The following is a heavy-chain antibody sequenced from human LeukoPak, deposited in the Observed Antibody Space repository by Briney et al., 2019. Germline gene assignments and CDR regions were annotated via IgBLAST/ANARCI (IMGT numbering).Heavy chain of an antibody. CDR1: GFTFSSYA. Sequence: GRSLRLSCAASGFTFSSYAMHWVRQAPGKGLEWVAVISYDGSNKYYADSVKGRFTISRDNSKNTLYLQMNSLRAEDTAVYYCARGGWFGELLYESGDYWGQGTLVTVSS. CDR3: ARGGWFGELLYESGDY. V-gene: IGHV3-30*01. CDR2: ISYDGSNK. D-gene: IGHD3-10*01. J-gene: IGHJ4*02.